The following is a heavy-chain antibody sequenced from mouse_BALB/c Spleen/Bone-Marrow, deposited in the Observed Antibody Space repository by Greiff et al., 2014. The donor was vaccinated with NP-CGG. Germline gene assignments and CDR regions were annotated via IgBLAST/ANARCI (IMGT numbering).Heavy chain of an antibody. V-gene: IGHV2-9*02. CDR3: TRITTATGDLDY. Sequence: VKLVESGPGLVAPSQSLSITCTVSGFSFTSYGVHWVRQPPGKGLEWLGVIWAGGSTNYYSALMSRLSISKDNSKSQVFLKMSGLQADDTTMYCCTRITTATGDLDYWGQGTSVTVSS. CDR2: IWAGGST. CDR1: GFSFTSYG. J-gene: IGHJ4*01. D-gene: IGHD1-2*01.